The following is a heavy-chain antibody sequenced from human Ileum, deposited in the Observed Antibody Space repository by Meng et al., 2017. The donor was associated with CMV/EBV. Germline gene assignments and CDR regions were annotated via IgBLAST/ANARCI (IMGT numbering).Heavy chain of an antibody. CDR1: GFRFSTYA. Sequence: GESLKISCVASGFRFSTYAMSWVRQAPGKGLEWVSGIDGSGGSTYHADSVKGRFTISRDDSKNTLYLQMESLRADDTAVYYCAKEIVAFGVLFYFDDWGQGTRVTVSS. CDR2: IDGSGGST. CDR3: AKEIVAFGVLFYFDD. J-gene: IGHJ4*02. V-gene: IGHV3-23*01. D-gene: IGHD3-10*01.